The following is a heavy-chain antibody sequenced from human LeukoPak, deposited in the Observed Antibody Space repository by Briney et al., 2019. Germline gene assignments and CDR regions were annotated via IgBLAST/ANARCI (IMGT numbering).Heavy chain of an antibody. CDR3: AKVGGSGSYLDY. Sequence: QTGGSLRLSCAASGFTFSSYAMSWVRQAPGKGLEWVSAISGSGGSTYYADSVKGRFTISRDNSKNTLYLQMNSLRAEDTAVYYCAKVGGSGSYLDYWGQGTLVTVSS. CDR2: ISGSGGST. D-gene: IGHD1-26*01. CDR1: GFTFSSYA. J-gene: IGHJ4*02. V-gene: IGHV3-23*01.